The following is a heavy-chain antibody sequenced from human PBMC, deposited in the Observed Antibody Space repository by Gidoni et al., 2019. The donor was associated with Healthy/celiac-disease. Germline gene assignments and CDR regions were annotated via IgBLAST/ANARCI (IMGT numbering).Heavy chain of an antibody. CDR2: INPNSGGT. CDR3: ARDVLRYFDWSKDFDY. Sequence: QVQLVQSGAEVKKPGASVKVSRKASGYTFPGYYMHWVRQAPGQGLEWMGWINPNSGGTNYAQKFQGRVTMTRDTSISTAYMELSRLRSDDTAVYYCARDVLRYFDWSKDFDYWGQGTLVTVSS. V-gene: IGHV1-2*02. J-gene: IGHJ4*02. D-gene: IGHD3-9*01. CDR1: GYTFPGYY.